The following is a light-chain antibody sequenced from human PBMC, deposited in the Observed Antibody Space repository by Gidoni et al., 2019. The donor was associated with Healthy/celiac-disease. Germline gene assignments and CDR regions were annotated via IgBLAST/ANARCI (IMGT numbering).Light chain of an antibody. CDR1: QSVSSS. Sequence: EIVLTQSPATLSLSPGERATLSCRASQSVSSSLAWYQQKPGQTPRLLIYASSNRATGIPARFSGSGSGPDFTLTISSLEPEDFAVYYCQQRSNWPPVTFGGGTKVEIK. V-gene: IGKV3-11*01. CDR2: ASS. CDR3: QQRSNWPPVT. J-gene: IGKJ4*01.